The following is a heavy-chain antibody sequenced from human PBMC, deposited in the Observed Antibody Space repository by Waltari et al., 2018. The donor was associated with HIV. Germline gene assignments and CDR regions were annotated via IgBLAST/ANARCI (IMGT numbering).Heavy chain of an antibody. V-gene: IGHV4-59*01. D-gene: IGHD6-19*01. Sequence: QVQLQESGPGLVKPSETLSLTCTVSGGSISSYYWSWIRQPPGKGLEWIGYIYYSGSTNYNPSLKSRVTISVDTSKNQFSLKLSSVTAADTAVYYCARKYSSGWYLYFDYWGQGTLVTVSS. CDR2: IYYSGST. CDR1: GGSISSYY. CDR3: ARKYSSGWYLYFDY. J-gene: IGHJ4*02.